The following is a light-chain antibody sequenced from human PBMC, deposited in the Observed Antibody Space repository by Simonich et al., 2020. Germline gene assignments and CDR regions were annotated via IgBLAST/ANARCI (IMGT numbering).Light chain of an antibody. CDR1: SSDVGGFNY. CDR2: DVS. V-gene: IGLV2-14*03. CDR3: SSYTSSSTNWV. J-gene: IGLJ3*02. Sequence: QSALTQPASVSGSPGQSITISCTGTSSDVGGFNYVSWYQQHPGKAPTRMIYDVSNRPSGVSNRFSGSKSGNTASLTISGLQAEDEADYYCSSYTSSSTNWVFGGGTKLTVL.